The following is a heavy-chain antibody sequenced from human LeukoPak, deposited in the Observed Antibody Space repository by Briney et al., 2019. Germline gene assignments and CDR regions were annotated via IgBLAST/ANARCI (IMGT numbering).Heavy chain of an antibody. V-gene: IGHV4-39*05. CDR1: GGSISSSSYY. Sequence: PSETPSLTCTVSGGSISSSSYYWGWIRQPPGKGLEWIGSIYYSGSTYYNPSLKSRVTISVDTSKNQFSLKLSSVTAADTAVYYCVVAAPTNWFDPWGQGTLVTVSS. D-gene: IGHD2-15*01. CDR3: VVAAPTNWFDP. CDR2: IYYSGST. J-gene: IGHJ5*02.